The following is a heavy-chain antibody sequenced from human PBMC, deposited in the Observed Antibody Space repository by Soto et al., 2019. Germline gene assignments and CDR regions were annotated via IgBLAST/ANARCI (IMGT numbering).Heavy chain of an antibody. CDR1: GFTFSSYS. CDR2: ISSSSSTI. V-gene: IGHV3-48*02. J-gene: IGHJ4*02. Sequence: EVQLVESGGGLVQPGGSLRLSCAASGFTFSSYSMNWVRQAPGKGLEWVSYISSSSSTIYYADSVKGRFTISRDNAKNSLYLQMNSLRDEDTAVYYCARRAHYDFWSGYPYFDYWGQGTLVTVSS. CDR3: ARRAHYDFWSGYPYFDY. D-gene: IGHD3-3*01.